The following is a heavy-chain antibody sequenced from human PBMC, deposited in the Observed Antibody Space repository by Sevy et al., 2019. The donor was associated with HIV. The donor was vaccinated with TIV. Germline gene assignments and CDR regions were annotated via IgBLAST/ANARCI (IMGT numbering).Heavy chain of an antibody. CDR1: GFTFSDYY. D-gene: IGHD2-15*01. J-gene: IGHJ4*02. CDR2: ISSSGSTI. CDR3: ASLVVVAANLVDY. V-gene: IGHV3-11*01. Sequence: GGSLRLSCAASGFTFSDYYMSWIRQAPGKGLEWVSFISSSGSTIYYAHSVKGRFTISRDNAKNSLYLQMNSLRAEDTAVYYCASLVVVAANLVDYWGQGTLVTVSS.